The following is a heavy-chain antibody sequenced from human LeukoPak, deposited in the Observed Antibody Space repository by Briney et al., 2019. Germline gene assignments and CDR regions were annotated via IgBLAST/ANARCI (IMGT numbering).Heavy chain of an antibody. Sequence: GGSLRLSCAASGFTFSSYGMHWVRQAPGKGLEWVAVIWYDGSNKYYADSVKGRFTNSRDNSKNTLYLQMNSLRAEDTAVYYCARDFENYGGNAFDYWGQGTLVTVSS. CDR1: GFTFSSYG. CDR2: IWYDGSNK. D-gene: IGHD4-23*01. CDR3: ARDFENYGGNAFDY. V-gene: IGHV3-33*01. J-gene: IGHJ4*02.